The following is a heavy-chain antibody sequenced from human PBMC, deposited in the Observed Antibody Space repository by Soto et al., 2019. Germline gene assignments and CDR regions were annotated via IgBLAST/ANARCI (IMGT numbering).Heavy chain of an antibody. D-gene: IGHD1-26*01. CDR1: GDSISRGVYF. CDR3: ARGILRPNHYMDV. J-gene: IGHJ6*03. CDR2: IYDSGSA. Sequence: QVQLQESGPGLVKPSQTLSLTCIVSGDSISRGVYFWTWIRQHPGKGLEWIGYIYDSGSAFYNPSLKSRVTMSVDTSKNQFSLNLRSVTAADTAVFYCARGILRPNHYMDVWGKGTAVAVSS. V-gene: IGHV4-31*03.